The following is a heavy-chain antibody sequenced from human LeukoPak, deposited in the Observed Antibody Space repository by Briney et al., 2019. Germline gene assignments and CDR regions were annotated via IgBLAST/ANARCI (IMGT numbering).Heavy chain of an antibody. CDR2: IYYSGST. CDR1: GGSISSGDYY. D-gene: IGHD4-23*01. CDR3: ARVSDYGGGAYYFDY. Sequence: PSETLSLTCTVSGGSISSGDYYWSWIRQPPGKGLEWIGYIYYSGSTYYNPSLKSRVTISVDTSKNQFSLKLSSVTAADTAVYYCARVSDYGGGAYYFDYWGQGTLVTVSS. V-gene: IGHV4-30-4*01. J-gene: IGHJ4*02.